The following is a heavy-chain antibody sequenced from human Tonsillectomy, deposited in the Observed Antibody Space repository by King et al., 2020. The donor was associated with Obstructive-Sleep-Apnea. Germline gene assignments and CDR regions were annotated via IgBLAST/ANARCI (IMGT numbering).Heavy chain of an antibody. V-gene: IGHV3-49*03. Sequence: DVQLVESGGGLVQPGRSLRLSCTASGFTFGDYSMSWFRQAPGKGLEWVVFIRSKAYGGTIEYAASVKGRFTISRDDAKSIASLQMNSLKTEDTAVYYCTRGGNYLGPFGYWGQGTLVTVSS. CDR1: GFTFGDYS. CDR2: IRSKAYGGTI. D-gene: IGHD2/OR15-2a*01. J-gene: IGHJ4*02. CDR3: TRGGNYLGPFGY.